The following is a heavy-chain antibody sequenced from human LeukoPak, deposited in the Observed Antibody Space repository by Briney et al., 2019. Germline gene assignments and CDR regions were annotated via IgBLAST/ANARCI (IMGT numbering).Heavy chain of an antibody. V-gene: IGHV1-46*01. CDR2: INPSGGST. Sequence: ASVKVSCKASGYTFTSYYMHWVRQAPGQGLEWMGIINPSGGSTSYAQKYQGRVTMTRDTSTSTVYMELSSLRSEDTAVYYCALSRSLWWLPDYWGQGTLVTVSS. J-gene: IGHJ4*02. CDR1: GYTFTSYY. D-gene: IGHD5-12*01. CDR3: ALSRSLWWLPDY.